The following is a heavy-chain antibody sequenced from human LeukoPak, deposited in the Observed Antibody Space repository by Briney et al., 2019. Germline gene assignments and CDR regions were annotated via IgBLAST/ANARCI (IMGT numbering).Heavy chain of an antibody. CDR2: IYHNGST. Sequence: SETLSLTCSVSGGSISSGGYYWSWIRQPPGKGLEWIGYIYHNGSTYFNPSLKSRVTISVDRSKNQFSLKLSSVTAADTAVYYCAREGRWTNWFDPWGQGTLVTVSS. D-gene: IGHD3-10*01. J-gene: IGHJ5*02. CDR1: GGSISSGGYY. CDR3: AREGRWTNWFDP. V-gene: IGHV4-30-2*01.